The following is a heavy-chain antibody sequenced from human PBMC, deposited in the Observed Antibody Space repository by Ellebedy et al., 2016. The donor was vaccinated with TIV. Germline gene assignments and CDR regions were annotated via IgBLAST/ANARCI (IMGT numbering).Heavy chain of an antibody. Sequence: GGSLRLXXAASGFTFNSYAMNWVRQAPGKGLEWVSAISGSGGDTYYADSVKGRFTISRDNSKNTLYLQMNSLRAEDTAVYYCAKRGRTYADYWGQGTLVTVSS. J-gene: IGHJ4*02. CDR1: GFTFNSYA. CDR3: AKRGRTYADY. D-gene: IGHD3-16*01. V-gene: IGHV3-23*01. CDR2: ISGSGGDT.